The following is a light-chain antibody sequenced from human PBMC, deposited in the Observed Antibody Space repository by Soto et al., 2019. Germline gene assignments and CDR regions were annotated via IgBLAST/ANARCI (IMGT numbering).Light chain of an antibody. V-gene: IGKV3-11*01. CDR1: QSIRNY. J-gene: IGKJ3*01. CDR2: DAS. Sequence: EVVLTQSPATLSLSPGERATLSCRASQSIRNYLAWYQEKPGQAPRLLIYDASNRATDIPPRFSGSGSGTHFTLTISSLEPEEVAIYYRQQRSKWPEFTVGPRSKVEIK. CDR3: QQRSKWPEFT.